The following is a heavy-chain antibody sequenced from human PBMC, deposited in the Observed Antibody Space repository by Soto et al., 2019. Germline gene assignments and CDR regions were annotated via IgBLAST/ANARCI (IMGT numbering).Heavy chain of an antibody. V-gene: IGHV3-7*01. D-gene: IGHD4-17*01. CDR3: ARPTTPGYFDL. CDR1: GFTFSSYW. CDR2: IKQDGSEK. Sequence: EVQLVESGGGLVQPGGSLRLSCAASGFTFSSYWMSWVRQAPGKGLEWVANIKQDGSEKYYVDSVKGRFTISRDNAKNSLSLQMNSLRAEDTAVYYCARPTTPGYFDLWGRGTLVTVSS. J-gene: IGHJ2*01.